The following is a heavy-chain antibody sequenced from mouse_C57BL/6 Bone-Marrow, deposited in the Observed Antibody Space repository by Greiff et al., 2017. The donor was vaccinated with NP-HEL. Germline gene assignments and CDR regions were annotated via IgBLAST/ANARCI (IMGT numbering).Heavy chain of an antibody. CDR2: IRNKANGYTT. V-gene: IGHV7-3*01. Sequence: EVHLVESGGGLVQPGGSLSLSCAASGFTFTDYYMSWVRQPPGKALEWLGFIRNKANGYTTEYSASVKGRFTISRDNSQSILYLQMNALRAEDSATYYCARYYGYDDYWGQGTTLTVSS. D-gene: IGHD2-2*01. CDR3: ARYYGYDDY. J-gene: IGHJ2*01. CDR1: GFTFTDYY.